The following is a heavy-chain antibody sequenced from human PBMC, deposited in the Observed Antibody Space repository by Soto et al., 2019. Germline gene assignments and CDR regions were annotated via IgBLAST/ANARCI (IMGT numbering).Heavy chain of an antibody. CDR3: ARSDCPSTSCYVVWFDP. V-gene: IGHV3-21*01. CDR2: ISSSSSYI. CDR1: GFSFSNYG. D-gene: IGHD2-2*01. J-gene: IGHJ5*02. Sequence: EVQLVESGGGLVKPGGSLRLSCAASGFSFSNYGMNWVRQAPGKGLEWVSSISSSSSYISYADSVKGRFTISRDNAKNSVYLRMNSLGAEDTAVYYCARSDCPSTSCYVVWFDPWGQGTLVTVSS.